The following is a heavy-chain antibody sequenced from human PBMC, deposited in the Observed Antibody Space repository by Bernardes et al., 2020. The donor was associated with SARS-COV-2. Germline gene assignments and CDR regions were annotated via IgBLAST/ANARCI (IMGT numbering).Heavy chain of an antibody. CDR1: GFTFSGFW. V-gene: IGHV3-7*01. Sequence: GGSLRLPCAVSGFTFSGFWMSWVRQAPGKGLEWVANINEDGSQKYYVDSVKGRFTISRDNAKNSLYLQMNSLRADDTATYFCVSETASTHATNLEFWGQGTLVTVSS. D-gene: IGHD1-26*01. J-gene: IGHJ4*02. CDR3: VSETASTHATNLEF. CDR2: INEDGSQK.